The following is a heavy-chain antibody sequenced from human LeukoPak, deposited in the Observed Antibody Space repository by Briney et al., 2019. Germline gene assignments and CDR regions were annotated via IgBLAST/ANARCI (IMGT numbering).Heavy chain of an antibody. CDR3: ARAYYDFLEYYFDY. J-gene: IGHJ4*02. V-gene: IGHV1-2*02. Sequence: ASVKASCKASGYTFTGYYMHWVRQAPGQGLEWMGWINPNSGGTNYAQKFQGRVTMTRDTSISTAYMELSRLRSDDTAVYYCARAYYDFLEYYFDYWGQGTLVTVSS. CDR2: INPNSGGT. D-gene: IGHD3-3*01. CDR1: GYTFTGYY.